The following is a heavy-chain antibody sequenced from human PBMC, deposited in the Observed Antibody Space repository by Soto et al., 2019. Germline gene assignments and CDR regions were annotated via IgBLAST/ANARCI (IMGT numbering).Heavy chain of an antibody. Sequence: QVQLVQSGAEVKKPGASVKVSCKASGYTFTTHGISWVRQVPGQGLEWMGWVRGDDGHTNYAQRLQGRVTMTTDTSTNTAYMELRSLRSDDTAVYYCARALGYCRSGTCYREWFDPWGQGTVVTVSS. J-gene: IGHJ5*02. CDR3: ARALGYCRSGTCYREWFDP. CDR2: VRGDDGHT. D-gene: IGHD2-15*01. V-gene: IGHV1-18*01. CDR1: GYTFTTHG.